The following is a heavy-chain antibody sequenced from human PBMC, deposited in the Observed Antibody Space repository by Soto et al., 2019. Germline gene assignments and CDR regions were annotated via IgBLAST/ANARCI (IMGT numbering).Heavy chain of an antibody. CDR2: ISGSGGST. J-gene: IGHJ3*02. CDR1: GFTFSSYA. Sequence: GGSLRLSCAASGFTFSSYAMSWVRQAPGKGLEWVSAISGSGGSTYYADSVKGRFTISRDNSKNTLYLKMNSLRAEDTAVYYCAKDGGDYYGSGSYYGAFDIWGQGTMVTVSS. D-gene: IGHD3-10*01. CDR3: AKDGGDYYGSGSYYGAFDI. V-gene: IGHV3-23*01.